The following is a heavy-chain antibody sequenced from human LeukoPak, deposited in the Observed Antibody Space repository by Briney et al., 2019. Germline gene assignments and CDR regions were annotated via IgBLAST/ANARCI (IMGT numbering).Heavy chain of an antibody. Sequence: GGSLRLSCAASGFTFSSYEMNWVRQAPGKGLEWVSYISSSGSTIYYADSVKGRFTISRDNAKNSLYLQMNSLRGEDTALYYCARGGLIQRHAFDIWGQGTTVTVSS. D-gene: IGHD1-1*01. V-gene: IGHV3-48*03. J-gene: IGHJ3*02. CDR2: ISSSGSTI. CDR3: ARGGLIQRHAFDI. CDR1: GFTFSSYE.